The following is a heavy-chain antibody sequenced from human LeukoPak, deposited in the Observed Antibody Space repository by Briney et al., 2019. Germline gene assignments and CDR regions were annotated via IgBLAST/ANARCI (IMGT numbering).Heavy chain of an antibody. V-gene: IGHV3-11*06. CDR2: ISSSSYT. D-gene: IGHD6-19*01. J-gene: IGHJ4*02. CDR3: ARDLRSGWYSDY. CDR1: GFTFSDYY. Sequence: GGSLRLSCAASGFTFSDYYMGWIRQAPGKGLEWVSYISSSSYTNYADSVKGRFTISRDNAKNSLYLQMNSLRAEDTAVYYCARDLRSGWYSDYWGQGTLVTVSS.